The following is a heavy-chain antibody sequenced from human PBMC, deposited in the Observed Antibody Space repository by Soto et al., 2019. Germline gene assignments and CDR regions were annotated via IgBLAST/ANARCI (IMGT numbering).Heavy chain of an antibody. V-gene: IGHV4-59*01. CDR3: ARVDSGYYPAYYYYYMDV. CDR2: IYYSGST. CDR1: GGSISSYY. J-gene: IGHJ6*03. Sequence: SETLSLTCTVSGGSISSYYWSWIRQPPGKGLEWIGYIYYSGSTNYNPSLKSRVTISVDTSKNQFSLKLSSVTAADTAVYYCARVDSGYYPAYYYYYMDVWGKGTTVTISS. D-gene: IGHD3-22*01.